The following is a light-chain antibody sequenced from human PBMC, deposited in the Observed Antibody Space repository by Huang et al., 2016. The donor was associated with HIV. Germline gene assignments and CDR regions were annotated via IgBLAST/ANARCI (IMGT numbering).Light chain of an antibody. CDR2: DAS. CDR3: QQRSNWPLLYT. CDR1: QSVSSY. Sequence: EIVLTQSPATLSLSPGERATLSCRASQSVSSYLAWYQRKPGQAPRLLIYDASNRATGIPARFSGSGSGTDFTLTISSLEPEDFAVYYCQQRSNWPLLYTFGQGTKLEI. V-gene: IGKV3-11*01. J-gene: IGKJ2*01.